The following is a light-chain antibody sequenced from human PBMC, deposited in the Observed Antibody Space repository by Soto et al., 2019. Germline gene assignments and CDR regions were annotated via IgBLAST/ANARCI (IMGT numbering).Light chain of an antibody. J-gene: IGKJ1*01. Sequence: EVAMTQPPATLSVSPGERGTLSCRASPSVSNSLAWYQHKPGQATRLLISGASTRATGSPARFSGSGSGTEFTLTISSLQSEDFAVYYCQHYNTLPWTFGQGTKVDIK. CDR1: PSVSNS. CDR2: GAS. V-gene: IGKV3-15*01. CDR3: QHYNTLPWT.